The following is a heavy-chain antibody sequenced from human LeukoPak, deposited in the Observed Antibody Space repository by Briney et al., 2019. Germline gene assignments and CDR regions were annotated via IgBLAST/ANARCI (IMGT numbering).Heavy chain of an antibody. J-gene: IGHJ4*02. D-gene: IGHD5-12*01. CDR2: ISNSGNT. CDR1: GASISSSTYY. V-gene: IGHV4-39*07. CDR3: ARVSGYDWESFYDY. Sequence: SETLSLTCTVSGASISSSTYYWGWIRQPPWKGLEWIGSISNSGNTYYNSSLKSRVTISFNTSANQFSLKLSSVTAADTAVYYCARVSGYDWESFYDYWGQGTLVTVSS.